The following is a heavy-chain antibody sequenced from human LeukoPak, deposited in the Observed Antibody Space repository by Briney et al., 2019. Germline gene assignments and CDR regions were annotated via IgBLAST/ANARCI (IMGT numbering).Heavy chain of an antibody. CDR2: IYYSGST. CDR3: ARASLVKYYFDY. CDR1: GGSISSGGYY. Sequence: PSETLSLTCTVSGGSISSGGYYWSWIRQHPGKGLEWIGYIYYSGSTYYNPSLKSRVTISVDTSKNQFSLKLSSVTAADTAVYYCARASLVKYYFDYWGQGTLVTVSS. D-gene: IGHD6-13*01. J-gene: IGHJ4*02. V-gene: IGHV4-31*03.